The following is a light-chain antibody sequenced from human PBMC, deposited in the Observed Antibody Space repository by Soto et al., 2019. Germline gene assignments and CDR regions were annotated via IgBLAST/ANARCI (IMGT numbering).Light chain of an antibody. CDR3: CYCAVGAALV. J-gene: IGLJ2*01. Sequence: QSVLTQPASVSASPGQSITISCTGTSSNVGTYDLVSWYQHHPDKAPKLIIYEGTKRPSGISSRFSGSKSGNTASLTISGLQAEDDAEYYCCYCAVGAALVFGGGTKLTVL. CDR2: EGT. CDR1: SSNVGTYDL. V-gene: IGLV2-23*01.